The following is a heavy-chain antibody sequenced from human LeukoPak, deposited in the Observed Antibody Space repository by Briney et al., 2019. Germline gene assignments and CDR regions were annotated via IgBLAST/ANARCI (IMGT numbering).Heavy chain of an antibody. V-gene: IGHV4-30-2*01. CDR3: ARVEGGCSSTSCYHYYYYGMDV. CDR2: IYHSGST. CDR1: GGSISSGGYS. Sequence: PSETLSLTCAVSGGSISSGGYSWSWIRQPPGKGLEWIGYIYHSGSTYYNPSLKSRVTISVDTSKNQFSLKLSSVTAADTAVYYCARVEGGCSSTSCYHYYYYGMDVWGQGTTVTVSS. J-gene: IGHJ6*02. D-gene: IGHD2-2*01.